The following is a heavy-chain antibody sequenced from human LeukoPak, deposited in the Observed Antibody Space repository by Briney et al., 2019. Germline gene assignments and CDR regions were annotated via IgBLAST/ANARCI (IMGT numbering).Heavy chain of an antibody. Sequence: ASVKVSCKASGGTFSSYAISWVRQAPGQGLEWMGWINPNSGGTNYAQKFQGRVTMTRDTSISTAYMELSRLRSDDTAVYYCARDPRGGYSGYDYAFDIRGQGTMVTVSS. J-gene: IGHJ3*02. CDR1: GGTFSSYA. CDR3: ARDPRGGYSGYDYAFDI. D-gene: IGHD5-12*01. V-gene: IGHV1-2*02. CDR2: INPNSGGT.